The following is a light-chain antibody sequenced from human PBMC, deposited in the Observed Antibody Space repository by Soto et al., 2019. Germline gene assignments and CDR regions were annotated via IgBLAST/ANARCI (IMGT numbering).Light chain of an antibody. CDR3: SSYTSSSTRV. V-gene: IGLV2-14*01. CDR1: SSDVGGYNY. Sequence: QSALTQPASVSGSPGQSITISCTGTSSDVGGYNYVSWYQQHPGKAPKLMIYEVSNRXSXXSNRFSGSKSGNTASLTISGLQAEDEADYYCSSYTSSSTRVFGGGTKVTVL. CDR2: EVS. J-gene: IGLJ3*02.